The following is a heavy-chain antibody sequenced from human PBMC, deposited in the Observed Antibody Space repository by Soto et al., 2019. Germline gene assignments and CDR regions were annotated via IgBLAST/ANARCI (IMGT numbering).Heavy chain of an antibody. D-gene: IGHD5-18*01. CDR3: ARGRGYSYGPYYFDY. CDR1: GGSISGEGYY. J-gene: IGHJ4*02. CDR2: IYYSGTT. V-gene: IGHV4-31*03. Sequence: SETLSLTCTVSGGSISGEGYYWSWFGQLPGKGLEWIGDIYYSGTTYHNPSLRSRLTISGDASKNQFSLKLSSVTAADTALYYCARGRGYSYGPYYFDYWGQGTLVTVSS.